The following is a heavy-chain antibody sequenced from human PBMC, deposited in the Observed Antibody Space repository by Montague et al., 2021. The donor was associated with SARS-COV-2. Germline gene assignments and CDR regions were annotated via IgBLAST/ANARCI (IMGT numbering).Heavy chain of an antibody. V-gene: IGHV2-5*02. CDR2: IYWDDDK. CDR1: GFSLSTGGAG. Sequence: PALVKPTQTLTLTCTLSGFSLSTGGAGVGWIRQPPGKALEWLALIYWDDDKRYSPSLKSRLTITKDTSKNQVVLTMTNMDPVDTATYYCAHLPRGATFDYWGHGTLVIVSS. CDR3: AHLPRGATFDY. D-gene: IGHD5-24*01. J-gene: IGHJ4*01.